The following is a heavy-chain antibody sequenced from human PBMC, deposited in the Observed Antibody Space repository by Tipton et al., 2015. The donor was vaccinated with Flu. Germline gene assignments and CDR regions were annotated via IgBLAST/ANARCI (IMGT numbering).Heavy chain of an antibody. D-gene: IGHD6-19*01. CDR1: GYTFTSYY. CDR3: AKVIPELVAGLDH. CDR2: IDPSGTGS. V-gene: IGHV1-46*01. J-gene: IGHJ4*02. Sequence: QSGAEVKKPGASVKVSCKTSGYTFTSYYLHWVRQAPGHGLEWMGLIDPSGTGSRYTQKFQGRIRMTRDTSTSTFYMELRGLRSDDTAIYYCAKVIPELVAGLDHWGQGTLVTVSS.